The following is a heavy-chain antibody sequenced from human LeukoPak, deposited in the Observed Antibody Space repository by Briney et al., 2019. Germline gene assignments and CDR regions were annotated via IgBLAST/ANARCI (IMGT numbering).Heavy chain of an antibody. J-gene: IGHJ4*02. CDR2: ISGSGGST. V-gene: IGHV3-23*01. D-gene: IGHD2-2*01. Sequence: GGSLRLSCAASGFTFSSYAMSWVRQAPGKGLEWVSTISGSGGSTYYADSVKGRFTISRDNSKNTLYLQMNSLRAEDTAVYYCAKGYCSSPSCPKDYWGQGTLVTVSS. CDR1: GFTFSSYA. CDR3: AKGYCSSPSCPKDY.